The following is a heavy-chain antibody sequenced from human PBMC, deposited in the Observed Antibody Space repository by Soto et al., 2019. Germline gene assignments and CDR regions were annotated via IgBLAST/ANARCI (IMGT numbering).Heavy chain of an antibody. V-gene: IGHV3-21*01. CDR3: ARNESSNIYGMDV. J-gene: IGHJ6*02. D-gene: IGHD6-6*01. Sequence: EVQLVESGGGLVKPGGSLRLSCAASGFTFSSYSMNWVRQAPGKGLEWVSSINSGSFSINYADSVKGRFSISRDNAQNSLHLQMNNLRAEDTAVYYCARNESSNIYGMDVWGQGPTVTVSS. CDR1: GFTFSSYS. CDR2: INSGSFSI.